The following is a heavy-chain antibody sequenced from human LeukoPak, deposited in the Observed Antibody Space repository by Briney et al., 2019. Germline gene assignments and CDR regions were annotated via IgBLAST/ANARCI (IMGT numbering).Heavy chain of an antibody. Sequence: GGSLGLPGAPSGFTFGSKSINGAPRPPGRGWEWVSSISSNSSYIYYADSVKGRFTISRDNAKNSLYLQMNSLRAEDTAVYYCARWLFVTGSDYWGQGTLVTVSS. D-gene: IGHD1-20*01. J-gene: IGHJ4*02. V-gene: IGHV3-21*01. CDR2: ISSNSSYI. CDR1: GFTFGSKS. CDR3: ARWLFVTGSDY.